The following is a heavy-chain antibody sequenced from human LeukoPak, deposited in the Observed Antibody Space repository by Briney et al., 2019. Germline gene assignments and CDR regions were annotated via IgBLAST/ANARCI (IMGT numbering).Heavy chain of an antibody. V-gene: IGHV3-7*01. Sequence: PGGSLRLSCAASGFTFSNYWMTWVRQAPGKGLEWVANIKQDGSDKYYVDSVKGRFTISRDNAKSSLYLQMNSLRAEDTAVYYCARVDSSGCYDYWGQGTLVTVSS. J-gene: IGHJ4*02. CDR3: ARVDSSGCYDY. D-gene: IGHD6-19*01. CDR2: IKQDGSDK. CDR1: GFTFSNYW.